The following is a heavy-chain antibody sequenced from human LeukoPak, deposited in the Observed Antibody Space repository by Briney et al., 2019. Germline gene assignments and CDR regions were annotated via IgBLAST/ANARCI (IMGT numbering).Heavy chain of an antibody. J-gene: IGHJ4*02. CDR2: ISGSGGST. V-gene: IGHV3-23*01. CDR3: AKPQGGYSGYDLREFDY. D-gene: IGHD5-12*01. CDR1: GFTFSSYS. Sequence: PGGSLRLSCAASGFTFSSYSMNWVRQAPGKGLEWVSAISGSGGSTYYADSVKGRFTISRDNSKNTLYLQMNSLRAEDTAVYYCAKPQGGYSGYDLREFDYWGQGTLVTVSS.